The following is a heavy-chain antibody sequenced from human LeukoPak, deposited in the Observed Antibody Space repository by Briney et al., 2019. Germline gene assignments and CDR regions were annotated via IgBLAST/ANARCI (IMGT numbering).Heavy chain of an antibody. CDR3: AKNPRYFDWLLLPADFDY. Sequence: PGGSLRLSCAASGFTFSSYAMSWVRQAPGKGLEWVSAISGRGGSTYYTDSVKGRFTISRDNSKNTLYLQMNSLRAEDTAVYYCAKNPRYFDWLLLPADFDYWGQGTLVTVSS. CDR1: GFTFSSYA. CDR2: ISGRGGST. V-gene: IGHV3-23*01. J-gene: IGHJ4*02. D-gene: IGHD3-9*01.